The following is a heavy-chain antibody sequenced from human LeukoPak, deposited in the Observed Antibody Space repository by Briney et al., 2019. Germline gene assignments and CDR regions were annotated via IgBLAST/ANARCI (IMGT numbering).Heavy chain of an antibody. CDR2: INPFGGST. Sequence: EASVTVSCMASGYTFTSYYIQWMRQAPGQGLEWMGTINPFGGSTTYAQKFHDRVTLTRDASTGTAYMELSSLRSEDTAVYFCARDPTLAEMATLRWGPVYKTNAMDVWGQGTTVTVYS. J-gene: IGHJ6*02. V-gene: IGHV1-46*01. D-gene: IGHD3-16*01. CDR3: ARDPTLAEMATLRWGPVYKTNAMDV. CDR1: GYTFTSYY.